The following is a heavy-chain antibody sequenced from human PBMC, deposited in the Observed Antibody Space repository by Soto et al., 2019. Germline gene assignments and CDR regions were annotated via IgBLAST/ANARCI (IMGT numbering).Heavy chain of an antibody. V-gene: IGHV3-15*01. CDR3: TTTFFARYIWGSYRQPKKIDY. D-gene: IGHD3-16*02. J-gene: IGHJ4*02. CDR2: IKSKTDGGTT. Sequence: GGSLRLSCAASGFTFSNAWMSWVRQAPGKGLEWVGRIKSKTDGGTTDYAAPVKGRFTISRDDSKNTLYLQMNSLKTEDTAVYYCTTTFFARYIWGSYRQPKKIDYWGQGTLVTVSS. CDR1: GFTFSNAW.